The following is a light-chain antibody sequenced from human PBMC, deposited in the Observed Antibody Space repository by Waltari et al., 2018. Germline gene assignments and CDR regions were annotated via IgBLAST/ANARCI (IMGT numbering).Light chain of an antibody. CDR2: GNT. CDR3: QSYDSNLSGLV. V-gene: IGLV1-40*01. J-gene: IGLJ1*01. Sequence: QSVLTQPPSVSGAPGQRVTISCTGSSSNIGEPYDVHWYQPVPGTAPKVLIYGNTNRPSGVPCRFSASKSCTSASLVLTALQAEDEGYYYCQSYDSNLSGLVFGTGTKVAVL. CDR1: SSNIGEPYD.